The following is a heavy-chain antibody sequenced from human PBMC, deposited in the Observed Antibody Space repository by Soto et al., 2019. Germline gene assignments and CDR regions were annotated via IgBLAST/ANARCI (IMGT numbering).Heavy chain of an antibody. J-gene: IGHJ4*02. CDR2: MNPNSGNT. Sequence: ASVKVSCKASGYTFTSYDINWVRQATGQGLEWMGWMNPNSGNTGYAQKFQGRVTMTRNTSISTAYMELSSLRSEDTAVYYCARGQRFLESSPLGHDYWGQGTLVTVSS. D-gene: IGHD3-3*01. CDR1: GYTFTSYD. CDR3: ARGQRFLESSPLGHDY. V-gene: IGHV1-8*01.